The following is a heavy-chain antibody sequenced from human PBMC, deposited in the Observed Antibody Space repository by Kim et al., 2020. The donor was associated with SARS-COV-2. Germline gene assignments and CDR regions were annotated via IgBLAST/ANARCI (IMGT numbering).Heavy chain of an antibody. CDR3: AKSSPITMIVVSAPEYFQH. J-gene: IGHJ1*01. D-gene: IGHD3-22*01. CDR1: GFTFSSYA. CDR2: ISGSGGST. Sequence: GGSLRLSCAASGFTFSSYAMSWVRQAPGKGLEWVSAISGSGGSTYYADSVKGRFTISRDNSKNTLYLQMNSLRAEDTAVYYCAKSSPITMIVVSAPEYFQHWGQGTLVTVSS. V-gene: IGHV3-23*01.